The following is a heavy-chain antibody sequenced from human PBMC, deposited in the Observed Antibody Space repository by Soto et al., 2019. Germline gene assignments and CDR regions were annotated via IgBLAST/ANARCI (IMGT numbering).Heavy chain of an antibody. V-gene: IGHV4-61*01. Sequence: SETLSLTCTVSGGSISSSSYYWSWIRQPPGKGLEWIGYIYYSGSTNYNPSLKSRVTISVDTSKNQFSLKLSSVTAADTAVYYCARADYDFWSGYATPTLDVWGKGTTVTVSS. D-gene: IGHD3-3*01. CDR2: IYYSGST. CDR1: GGSISSSSYY. J-gene: IGHJ6*04. CDR3: ARADYDFWSGYATPTLDV.